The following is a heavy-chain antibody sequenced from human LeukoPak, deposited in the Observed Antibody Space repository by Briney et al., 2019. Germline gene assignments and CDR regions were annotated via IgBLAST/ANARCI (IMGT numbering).Heavy chain of an antibody. J-gene: IGHJ4*02. D-gene: IGHD3-10*01. CDR3: ARVRGYYGSGSYLNPLDY. V-gene: IGHV4-30-4*01. Sequence: PSETLSLTCTVSGGSISSGDYYWSWIRQPPGKGLEWIGYIYYSGSTYYNPSLKSRVTISVDTSKNQFSLKLSSVTAADTAAYYCARVRGYYGSGSYLNPLDYWGQGTLVTVSS. CDR2: IYYSGST. CDR1: GGSISSGDYY.